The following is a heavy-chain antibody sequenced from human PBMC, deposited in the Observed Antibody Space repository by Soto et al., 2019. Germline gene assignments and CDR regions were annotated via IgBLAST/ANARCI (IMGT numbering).Heavy chain of an antibody. V-gene: IGHV3-48*02. CDR2: ISSSSSTI. CDR1: GFTFSSYS. CDR3: ARGRYYYDSRGIFFDY. D-gene: IGHD3-22*01. J-gene: IGHJ4*02. Sequence: GGSLRLSCAASGFTFSSYSMNWVRQAPGKGLEWVSYISSSSSTIYYADSVKGRFTISRDNAKNSLYLQMNSLRDEDTAVYYCARGRYYYDSRGIFFDYWGQGTLVTVSS.